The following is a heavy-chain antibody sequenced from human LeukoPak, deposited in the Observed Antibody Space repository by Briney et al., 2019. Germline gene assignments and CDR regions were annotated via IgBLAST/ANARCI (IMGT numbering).Heavy chain of an antibody. CDR2: IIPIFGTA. J-gene: IGHJ5*02. D-gene: IGHD6-19*01. CDR1: GGTFSSYA. Sequence: SVKVSCKASGGTFSSYAISWVRQAPGQGLEWMGGIIPIFGTANYAQKFQGRVTITTDESTSTAYMELSSLRSEGTAVYYCAREGQQWLVQNWFDPWGQGTLVTVSS. CDR3: AREGQQWLVQNWFDP. V-gene: IGHV1-69*05.